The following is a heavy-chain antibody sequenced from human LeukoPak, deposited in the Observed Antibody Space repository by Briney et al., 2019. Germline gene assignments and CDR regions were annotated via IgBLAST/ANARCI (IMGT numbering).Heavy chain of an antibody. J-gene: IGHJ4*02. D-gene: IGHD3-22*01. Sequence: GGSLRLSCAASGFSFSSYAMSWVRQAPGKGLEWVSAISGSGGSTYYADSVKGRFTISRDSSKNTLDLQMNSLGAEDTAVYYCAKGPYYDSSGYNDYWGQGTLVTVSS. CDR3: AKGPYYDSSGYNDY. CDR1: GFSFSSYA. CDR2: ISGSGGST. V-gene: IGHV3-23*01.